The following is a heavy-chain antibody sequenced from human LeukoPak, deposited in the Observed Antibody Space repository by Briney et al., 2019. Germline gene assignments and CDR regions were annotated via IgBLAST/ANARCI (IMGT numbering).Heavy chain of an antibody. J-gene: IGHJ4*02. CDR1: GGSISSYY. CDR3: ARGSLFDY. Sequence: SETLSLTCTVSGGSISSYYWSWIRQPPGKGLEWIGYIYYSGSTNYNPSLRSRVTISVDTSKNQFSLKLSSVTAADTAVYYCARGSLFDYWGQGTLVTVSS. V-gene: IGHV4-59*01. CDR2: IYYSGST.